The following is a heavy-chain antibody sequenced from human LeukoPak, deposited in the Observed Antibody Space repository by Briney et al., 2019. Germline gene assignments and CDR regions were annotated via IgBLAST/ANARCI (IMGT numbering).Heavy chain of an antibody. D-gene: IGHD2-15*01. J-gene: IGHJ6*03. CDR3: ARAHCSSGSCFSDLYYMDV. Sequence: VASVTVSCKTSGYTFTGYYMHWVRQAPGQGLEWMGWINPNSGGTYYAQKFQGRVTMTRDTSISTVYMELSRLTSDDTAVYHCARAHCSSGSCFSDLYYMDVWGKGTTVTASS. CDR1: GYTFTGYY. CDR2: INPNSGGT. V-gene: IGHV1-2*02.